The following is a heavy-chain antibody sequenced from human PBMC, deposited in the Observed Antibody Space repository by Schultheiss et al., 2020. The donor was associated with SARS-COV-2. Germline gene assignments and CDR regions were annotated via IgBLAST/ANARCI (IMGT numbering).Heavy chain of an antibody. D-gene: IGHD3-10*01. J-gene: IGHJ4*02. CDR1: GFTFDDYT. V-gene: IGHV3-43*01. CDR3: AKEGADTMVRGVIIFPSYFDY. Sequence: GESLKISCAASGFTFDDYTMHWVRQAPGKGLEWVSLISWDGGSTYYADSVKGRFTISRDNSKNSLYLQMNSLRTEDTALYYCAKEGADTMVRGVIIFPSYFDYWGQGTLVTVSS. CDR2: ISWDGGST.